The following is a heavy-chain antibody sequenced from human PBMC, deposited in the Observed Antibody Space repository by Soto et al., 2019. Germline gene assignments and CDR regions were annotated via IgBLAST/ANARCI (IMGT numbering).Heavy chain of an antibody. CDR3: VRFSILGSGRGRGDFFDY. CDR2: IKEDGSEK. D-gene: IGHD2-15*01. CDR1: GFTFSNYW. J-gene: IGHJ4*02. Sequence: EVQLVESGGGLVQPGGSLRLSCAASGFTFSNYWMSWVRQVPGKGLEWVSSIKEDGSEKYYVDSVKGRFTISRDNAKNSVHLQMNSLRDEDTAVYYCVRFSILGSGRGRGDFFDYWGQGTPVTVSS. V-gene: IGHV3-7*03.